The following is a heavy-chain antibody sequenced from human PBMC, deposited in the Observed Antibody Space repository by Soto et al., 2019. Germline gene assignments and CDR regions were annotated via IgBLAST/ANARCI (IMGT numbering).Heavy chain of an antibody. J-gene: IGHJ5*02. Sequence: QVQLQESGPGLVKPSQTLSLTCSVSGASLNSHGAYWTWIRQRPGKGLEWIGYISYTGNTYYSPSVKSRVTMSMDTSKNQFALRLSSLTAADTAVYFCAGEEAVRIERWFDPWGQGTVVTVSS. D-gene: IGHD2-15*01. CDR1: GASLNSHGAY. CDR3: AGEEAVRIERWFDP. V-gene: IGHV4-31*03. CDR2: ISYTGNT.